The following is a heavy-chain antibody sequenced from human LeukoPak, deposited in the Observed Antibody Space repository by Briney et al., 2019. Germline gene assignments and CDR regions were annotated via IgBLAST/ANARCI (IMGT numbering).Heavy chain of an antibody. V-gene: IGHV4-61*02. CDR3: AKGTPLWSGSGYYIFDY. J-gene: IGHJ4*02. CDR1: GGSISSGSYY. CDR2: IYTSGTT. D-gene: IGHD3-3*01. Sequence: PSETLSLTCTVSGGSISSGSYYWSWIRQPAGKGLEWIGRIYTSGTTNYNPSLKSRVTISVDTSKNQFSLKLSSVTAADTAVYYCAKGTPLWSGSGYYIFDYWGQGTLVTVSS.